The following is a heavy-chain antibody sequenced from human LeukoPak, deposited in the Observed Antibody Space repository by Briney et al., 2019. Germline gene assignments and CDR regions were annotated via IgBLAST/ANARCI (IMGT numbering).Heavy chain of an antibody. J-gene: IGHJ4*02. Sequence: PGGFLRLSCAASGFTFSSSGMSWVRRAPGRGLEWVSSITDSGGNTFYADSVKGRFTISRDNSKTTLFLQMNSLSAEDTAIYYCAKRAASGLYYFDYWGQGTLVIVSS. CDR2: ITDSGGNT. CDR1: GFTFSSSG. V-gene: IGHV3-23*01. D-gene: IGHD6-25*01. CDR3: AKRAASGLYYFDY.